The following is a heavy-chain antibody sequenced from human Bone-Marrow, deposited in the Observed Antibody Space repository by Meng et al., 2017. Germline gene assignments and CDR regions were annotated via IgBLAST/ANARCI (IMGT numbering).Heavy chain of an antibody. D-gene: IGHD3-10*01. CDR2: INPNSGGT. CDR3: ARTILLWFGELRGARYGMDV. CDR1: GYTFTGYY. Sequence: ASVKVSCKASGYTFTGYYMHWVRQAPGQGLEWMGRINPNSGGTNYAQKPQGRVTMTRDTSISTAYMELSRLRSDDTAVYYCARTILLWFGELRGARYGMDVWGQGTTVTVSS. J-gene: IGHJ6*02. V-gene: IGHV1-2*06.